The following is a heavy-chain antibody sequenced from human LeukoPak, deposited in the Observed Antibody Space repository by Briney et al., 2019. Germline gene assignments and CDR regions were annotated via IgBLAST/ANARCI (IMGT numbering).Heavy chain of an antibody. V-gene: IGHV4-59*08. Sequence: SETLSLTCTVSGGSISSYYWSWIRQPPGKGLEWIGYIYYSGSTNYNPSLKSRVTISVDTSKNQFSLKLSSVTAADTAVYYCARLYSSSWLTSDYYYYYGMDVWGQGTTVTVSS. D-gene: IGHD6-13*01. J-gene: IGHJ6*02. CDR2: IYYSGST. CDR1: GGSISSYY. CDR3: ARLYSSSWLTSDYYYYYGMDV.